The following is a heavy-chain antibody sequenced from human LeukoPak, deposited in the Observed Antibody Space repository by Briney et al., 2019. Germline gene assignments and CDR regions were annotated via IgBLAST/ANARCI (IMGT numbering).Heavy chain of an antibody. CDR2: ISGNNANT. CDR3: ARRRLDISWCFDY. CDR1: GYTFTSYG. D-gene: IGHD6-13*01. J-gene: IGHJ4*02. Sequence: GASVKVSCKDSGYTFTSYGISWVRQAPGQGLEWMAWISGNNANTKYAQKVQGRVTVTTETSTSTAYMEKGSLTSDDTAVYYCARRRLDISWCFDYWGQGTLVAVSS. V-gene: IGHV1-18*01.